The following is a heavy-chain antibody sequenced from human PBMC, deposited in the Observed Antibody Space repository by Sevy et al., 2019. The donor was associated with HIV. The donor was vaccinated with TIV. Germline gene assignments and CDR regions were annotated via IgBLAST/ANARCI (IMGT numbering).Heavy chain of an antibody. CDR3: ARDLSISVNPLPGGIKPEYYYYGMDV. V-gene: IGHV1-18*01. CDR2: ISAYNGNT. J-gene: IGHJ6*02. D-gene: IGHD6-6*01. Sequence: ASVKVSCKASGYTFTSYGISWVRQAPGQGLEWMGWISAYNGNTNYAQKLQGRVTMTTDTSTSTAYMELRSLRSDDTAVYYCARDLSISVNPLPGGIKPEYYYYGMDVWGQGTTVTVSS. CDR1: GYTFTSYG.